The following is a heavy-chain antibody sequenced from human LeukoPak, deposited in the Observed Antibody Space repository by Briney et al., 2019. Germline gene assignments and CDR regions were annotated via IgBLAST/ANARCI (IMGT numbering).Heavy chain of an antibody. CDR3: AREAERWPIDAFDI. CDR2: IYYSGST. V-gene: IGHV4-61*01. CDR1: GGSVSSGSYY. D-gene: IGHD5-24*01. J-gene: IGHJ3*02. Sequence: SETLSLTCTVSGGSVSSGSYYWSWIRQPPGKGLEWIGYIYYSGSTNYNPSLKSRVTISVDTSKNQFSLKLSSVTAADTAVYYCAREAERWPIDAFDIWGQGTMVTVSP.